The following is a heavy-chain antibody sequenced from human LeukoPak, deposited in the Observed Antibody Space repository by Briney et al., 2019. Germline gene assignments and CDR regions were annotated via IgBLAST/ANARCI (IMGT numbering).Heavy chain of an antibody. J-gene: IGHJ5*02. V-gene: IGHV3-23*01. D-gene: IGHD3-10*01. CDR3: AKELKYYYGSGDNWFDP. CDR1: GFTFSSHA. CDR2: ISCSGGST. Sequence: GGSLTLSCAASGFTFSSHAMSWVRPAPGKGLEWVSGISCSGGSTYYADSVKGRVTISRDNSKNTLSLQMNSLRAEDTAVYYCAKELKYYYGSGDNWFDPWGQGTLVTVSS.